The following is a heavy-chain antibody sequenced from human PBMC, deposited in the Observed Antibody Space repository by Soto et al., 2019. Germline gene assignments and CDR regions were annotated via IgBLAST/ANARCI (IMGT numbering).Heavy chain of an antibody. V-gene: IGHV4-59*12. J-gene: IGHJ4*02. Sequence: QVQLQESGPGLVKPSETLSLTCSVSNGSISGCYWTWIRQPPGKILEWIGYIHYSGRTDYNPSLTGRATTSVDTSKNQFSLNLKSIPGADTTVSYCVRVGGRIGNHFDSWGRGALVTVS. CDR2: IHYSGRT. CDR1: NGSISGCY. CDR3: VRVGGRIGNHFDS. D-gene: IGHD3-16*01.